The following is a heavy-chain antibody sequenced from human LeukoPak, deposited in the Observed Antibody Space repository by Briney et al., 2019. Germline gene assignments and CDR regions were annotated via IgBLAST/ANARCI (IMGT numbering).Heavy chain of an antibody. J-gene: IGHJ4*02. V-gene: IGHV3-30*02. CDR2: IRYDESNI. CDR3: AKGGKYDILTGYRRSRLLGDF. CDR1: GFTFSDYS. Sequence: GGSLRLSCAASGFTFSDYSMHWIRQAPDKGLDWMAFIRYDESNIYYADSVKGRFIISRDNSKNTLFLQMNSLRPEDTAVYYCAKGGKYDILTGYRRSRLLGDFWGQGTLVTVSS. D-gene: IGHD3-9*01.